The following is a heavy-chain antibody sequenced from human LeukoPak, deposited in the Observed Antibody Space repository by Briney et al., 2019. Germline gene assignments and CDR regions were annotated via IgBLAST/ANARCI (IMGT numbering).Heavy chain of an antibody. J-gene: IGHJ6*02. CDR3: AKSSIAARLHYYGMDV. CDR2: INHSGST. D-gene: IGHD6-6*01. CDR1: GGSFSGYY. Sequence: PSETLSLTCAVYGGSFSGYYWSWIRQPPGKGLEWIGEINHSGSTNYNPSLKSRVTISVDTSKNQFSLKLSSVTAADTAVYYCAKSSIAARLHYYGMDVWGQGTTVNVSS. V-gene: IGHV4-34*01.